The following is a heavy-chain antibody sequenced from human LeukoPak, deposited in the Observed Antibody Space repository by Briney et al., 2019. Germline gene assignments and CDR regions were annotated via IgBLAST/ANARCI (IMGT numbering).Heavy chain of an antibody. V-gene: IGHV3-48*03. Sequence: GGSLRLSCAASGFTFSSYEMNWVRQAPGRGLEWVSYISSSGSTIYYADSVKGRFTISRDNAKNSLYLQMNSLRAEDTAAYYCARDPESYGYISMDVWGKGTTVTVSS. CDR2: ISSSGSTI. CDR1: GFTFSSYE. D-gene: IGHD5-18*01. CDR3: ARDPESYGYISMDV. J-gene: IGHJ6*03.